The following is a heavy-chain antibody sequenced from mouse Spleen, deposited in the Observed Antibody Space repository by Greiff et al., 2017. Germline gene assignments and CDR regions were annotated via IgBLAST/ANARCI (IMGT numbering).Heavy chain of an antibody. V-gene: IGHV1-50*01. CDR1: GYTFTSYW. Sequence: QVQLQQPGAELVKPGASVKLSCKASGYTFTSYWMQWVKQRPGQGLEWIGEIDPSDSYTNYNQKFKGKATLTVDTSSSTAYMQLSSLTSEDSAVYYCARHYDYELHVWGTGTTVTVSS. CDR3: ARHYDYELHV. D-gene: IGHD2-4*01. J-gene: IGHJ1*03. CDR2: IDPSDSYT.